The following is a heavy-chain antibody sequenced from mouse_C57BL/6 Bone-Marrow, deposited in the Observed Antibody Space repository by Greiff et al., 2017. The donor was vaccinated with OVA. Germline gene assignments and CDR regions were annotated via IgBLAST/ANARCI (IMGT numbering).Heavy chain of an antibody. CDR3: ARGGFAY. Sequence: QVQLQQPGAELVMPGASVKLSCKASGYTFTSYWMHWVKQRPGQGLEWIGEIDPSDSYTNYNQQFKGKSTLTVDKSSSTAYMQLSSLTSEDSAVYYCARGGFAYWGQGTLVTVSA. CDR2: IDPSDSYT. J-gene: IGHJ3*01. CDR1: GYTFTSYW. V-gene: IGHV1-69*01.